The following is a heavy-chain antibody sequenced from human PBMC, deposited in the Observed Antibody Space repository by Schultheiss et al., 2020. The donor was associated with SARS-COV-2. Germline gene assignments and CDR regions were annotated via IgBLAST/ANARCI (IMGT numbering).Heavy chain of an antibody. CDR3: ARDEQWLALDY. V-gene: IGHV3-23*01. J-gene: IGHJ4*02. Sequence: GGSLRLSCAASGFTFDDYAMHWVRQAPGKGLEWVSGISGSGGSTYYADSVKGRFTISRDNSKNTLYLQMNSLRAEDTAVYYCARDEQWLALDYWGQGTLVTVSS. CDR1: GFTFDDYA. D-gene: IGHD6-19*01. CDR2: ISGSGGST.